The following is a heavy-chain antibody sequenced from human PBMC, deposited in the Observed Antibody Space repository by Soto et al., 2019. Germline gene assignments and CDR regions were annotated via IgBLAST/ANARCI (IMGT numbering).Heavy chain of an antibody. Sequence: SGGSLRLSCAASGFTFSSYATSWVRQAPGKGLEWVAVIWYDGSNKYYADSVKGRFTISRDNSKNTLYLQMNSLRAEDTAVYYCARARTTDGHYYGMDVWGQGTTVTVSS. J-gene: IGHJ6*02. D-gene: IGHD4-17*01. V-gene: IGHV3-33*08. CDR1: GFTFSSYA. CDR3: ARARTTDGHYYGMDV. CDR2: IWYDGSNK.